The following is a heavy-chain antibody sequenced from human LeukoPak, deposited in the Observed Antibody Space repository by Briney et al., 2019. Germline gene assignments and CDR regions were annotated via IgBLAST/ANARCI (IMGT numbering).Heavy chain of an antibody. V-gene: IGHV3-48*04. CDR1: VFTLSEYN. Sequence: GGSQRLSCTASVFTLSEYNLHWVRRARSGAVEWVSYLSRSGTAMYYADSVKGRFTMSRDNAKNSLYLQMNSLRAEDTAVYYCARDSVYAFDIWGQGTVVTVSS. D-gene: IGHD2-8*01. CDR3: ARDSVYAFDI. J-gene: IGHJ3*02. CDR2: LSRSGTAM.